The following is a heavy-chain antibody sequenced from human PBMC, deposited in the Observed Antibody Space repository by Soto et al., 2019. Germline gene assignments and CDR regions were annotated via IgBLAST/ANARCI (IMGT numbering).Heavy chain of an antibody. J-gene: IGHJ4*02. D-gene: IGHD5-12*01. V-gene: IGHV3-30-3*01. CDR1: GFTFSSYA. CDR2: ISYDGSNK. CDR3: AGDRRSGYDYPDY. Sequence: GGSLRLSCAASGFTFSSYAMHWVRQAPGKGLEWVAVISYDGSNKYYADSVKGRFTISRDNSKNTLYLQMNSLRAEDTAVYYCAGDRRSGYDYPDYWGQGTLVTVSS.